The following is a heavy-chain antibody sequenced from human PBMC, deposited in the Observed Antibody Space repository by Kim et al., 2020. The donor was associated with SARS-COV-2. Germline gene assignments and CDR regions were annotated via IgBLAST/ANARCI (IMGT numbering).Heavy chain of an antibody. J-gene: IGHJ5*02. Sequence: ASVKVSCKVSGYTLTELSMHWVRQAPGKGLEWMGGFDPEDGETIYAQKFQGRVTMTEDTSTDTDYMELSSLRSEDTAVYYCATGRVAGPPAWFDPWGQRTLVTVSS. CDR1: GYTLTELS. V-gene: IGHV1-24*01. CDR3: ATGRVAGPPAWFDP. D-gene: IGHD2-15*01. CDR2: FDPEDGET.